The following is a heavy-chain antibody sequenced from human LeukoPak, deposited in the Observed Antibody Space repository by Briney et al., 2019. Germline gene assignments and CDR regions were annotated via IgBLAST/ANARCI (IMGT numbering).Heavy chain of an antibody. CDR2: IYTSGST. CDR1: GGSISGYY. D-gene: IGHD3-22*01. CDR3: ARERDSSAYFDY. Sequence: PSETLSLTCTVSGGSISGYYWSWIRPPAGKGLEWIGRIYTSGSTTCNPSLKSRVNMSVDTSKNQFSLKLSSVTAADTAVYYCARERDSSAYFDYWGQGTLVTVSS. J-gene: IGHJ4*02. V-gene: IGHV4-4*07.